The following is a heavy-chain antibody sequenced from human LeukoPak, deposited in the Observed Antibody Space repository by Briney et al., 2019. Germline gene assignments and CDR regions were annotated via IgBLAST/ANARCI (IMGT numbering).Heavy chain of an antibody. CDR3: ARARYYVWGSYRYVDY. D-gene: IGHD3-16*02. J-gene: IGHJ4*02. Sequence: SETLSLTCTVSGGSISSYYWSWVRQPAGKGLEWIGRIYASGNTNYNPSLKGRVTMTVDTSKNQFSLNLSSVTAADTAVYYCARARYYVWGSYRYVDYWGQGTLVTVSS. V-gene: IGHV4-4*07. CDR2: IYASGNT. CDR1: GGSISSYY.